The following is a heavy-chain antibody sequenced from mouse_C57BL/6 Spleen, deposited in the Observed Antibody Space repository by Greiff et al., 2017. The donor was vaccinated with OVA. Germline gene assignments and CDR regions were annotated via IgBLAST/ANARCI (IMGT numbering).Heavy chain of an antibody. CDR2: IWGVGST. Sequence: VQLQQSGPGLVAASQSLSITCTVSGFSLTSYGVDWVRQSPGKGLEWLGVIWGVGSTNYNSALKSRLSISKDNSKSQVFLKMNSLQTDDTAMYYCASAGYEDAMDYWGQGASVTVSS. V-gene: IGHV2-6*01. D-gene: IGHD1-2*01. CDR1: GFSLTSYG. J-gene: IGHJ4*01. CDR3: ASAGYEDAMDY.